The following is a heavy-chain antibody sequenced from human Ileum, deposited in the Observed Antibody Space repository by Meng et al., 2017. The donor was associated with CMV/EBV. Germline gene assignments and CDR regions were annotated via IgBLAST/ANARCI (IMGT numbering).Heavy chain of an antibody. D-gene: IGHD6-13*01. V-gene: IGHV3-7*01. CDR3: ARDQVSSSWYPYYYYYGMDV. CDR1: GFTFSGSA. CDR2: IKQDGSEK. Sequence: GESLKISCATSGFTFSGSAMTWVRQAPGKGLEWVANIKQDGSEKYYVDSVKGRFTISRDNAKNSLYLQMNSLRAEDTAVYYCARDQVSSSWYPYYYYYGMDVWGQGTTVTVSS. J-gene: IGHJ6*02.